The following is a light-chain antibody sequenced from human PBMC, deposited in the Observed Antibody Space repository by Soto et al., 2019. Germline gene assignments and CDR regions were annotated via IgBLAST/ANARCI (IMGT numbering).Light chain of an antibody. J-gene: IGKJ1*01. CDR2: WAS. CDR3: QQYYSTPRWA. V-gene: IGKV4-1*01. CDR1: QSVLYSSNNKNY. Sequence: DIVMTQSPDSLAVSLGERATINCKSSQSVLYSSNNKNYLAWYQQKPGQPPKLLIYWASTRESGVPDRFSGSVSGTDFTLTISRLQAEDVAVYYCQQYYSTPRWAFGQGTKVEIK.